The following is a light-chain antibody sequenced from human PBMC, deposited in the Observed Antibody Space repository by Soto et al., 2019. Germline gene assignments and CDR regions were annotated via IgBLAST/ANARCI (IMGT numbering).Light chain of an antibody. CDR3: QQYQRYWT. Sequence: DIQLTQSPSTLSAYVGDRVTITCRASQGITGCLAWYQQKPGKAPKLLIFDASTLESGVPPRFTGSGSGTEFTLSISNLQPDDFATYYCQQYQRYWTFGQGTKVDI. V-gene: IGKV1-5*01. CDR1: QGITGC. CDR2: DAS. J-gene: IGKJ1*01.